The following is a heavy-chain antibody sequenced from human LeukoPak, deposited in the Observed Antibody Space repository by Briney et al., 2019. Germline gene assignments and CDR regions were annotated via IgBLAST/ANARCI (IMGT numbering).Heavy chain of an antibody. J-gene: IGHJ4*02. D-gene: IGHD2-15*01. Sequence: GGSLRLSCAASGFTFSDYYMSWIRQAPGKGLEWVSYISSSGSTIYYADSVKGRFTISRDNSKNTLYLQMNSLRAEDTARYYCAKQRGYCSGGSCYYSDYWGQGTLVTVSS. CDR1: GFTFSDYY. CDR3: AKQRGYCSGGSCYYSDY. CDR2: ISSSGSTI. V-gene: IGHV3-11*01.